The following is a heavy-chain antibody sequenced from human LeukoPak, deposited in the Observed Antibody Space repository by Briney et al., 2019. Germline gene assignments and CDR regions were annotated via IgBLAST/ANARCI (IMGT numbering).Heavy chain of an antibody. J-gene: IGHJ4*02. V-gene: IGHV1-8*03. CDR2: MDPYNGET. CDR1: GYTFTSYD. CDR3: ARGQWGSYGSWYYDY. Sequence: ASVKVSCKASGYTFTSYDINWVGQATGQGLEWMGWMDPYNGETGYAQKFQGRVTITRDTSTNTAYMELNSLTSEDTAVLYCARGQWGSYGSWYYDYWGQGTLVTVSS. D-gene: IGHD3-16*02.